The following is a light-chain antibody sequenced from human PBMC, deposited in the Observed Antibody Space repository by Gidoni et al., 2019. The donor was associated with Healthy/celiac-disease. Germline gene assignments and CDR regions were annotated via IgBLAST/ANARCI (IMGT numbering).Light chain of an antibody. J-gene: IGLJ2*01. CDR1: SSDVGGYNY. Sequence: QSAPTQPASVSGSPGHSITISCTGTSSDVGGYNYVSWYQQHPGKAPKLMIYDVSNRPSGVSNRFSGSKSGNTASLTISGLQAEDEADYYCSSYTSSSTVVFGGGTKLTVL. CDR2: DVS. V-gene: IGLV2-14*01. CDR3: SSYTSSSTVV.